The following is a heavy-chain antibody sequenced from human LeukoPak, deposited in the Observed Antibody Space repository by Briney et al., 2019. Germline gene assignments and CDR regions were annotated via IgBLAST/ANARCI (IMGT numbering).Heavy chain of an antibody. CDR3: ARAGYYGSGSYYKDWFDP. V-gene: IGHV1-18*01. CDR1: GGTFSSYA. D-gene: IGHD3-10*01. CDR2: ISAYNGNK. J-gene: IGHJ5*02. Sequence: ASVTVSCKASGGTFSSYAISWVRQAPGQGLEWMGWISAYNGNKNYAQKLQGRVTMTTDTSTSTAYMELRTLRSDDTAVYYCARAGYYGSGSYYKDWFDPWGQGTLVTVSS.